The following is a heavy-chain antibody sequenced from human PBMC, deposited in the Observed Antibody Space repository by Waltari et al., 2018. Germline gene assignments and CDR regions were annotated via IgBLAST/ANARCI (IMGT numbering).Heavy chain of an antibody. CDR2: INAGNGNK. Sequence: QVQLVQSGAEVKKPGASVKVSCKASGYTFTSYAMHWVRQAPGQRLEWMGGINAGNGNKKYSQKFQGRVTITRDTSASTAYMELSSLRSEDTAVYYCARDRFVRGGSLGYWGQGTLVTVSS. CDR3: ARDRFVRGGSLGY. J-gene: IGHJ4*02. V-gene: IGHV1-3*01. CDR1: GYTFTSYA. D-gene: IGHD3-10*01.